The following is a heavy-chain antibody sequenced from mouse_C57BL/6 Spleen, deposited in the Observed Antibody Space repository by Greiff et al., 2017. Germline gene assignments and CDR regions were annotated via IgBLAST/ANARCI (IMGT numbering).Heavy chain of an antibody. V-gene: IGHV7-1*01. CDR3: ARDAFWDGYFDV. CDR1: GFTFSDFY. J-gene: IGHJ1*03. CDR2: SRNKANDYTT. D-gene: IGHD4-1*01. Sequence: DVKLVESGGGLVQSGRSLRLSCATSGFTFSDFYMEWVRQAPGKGLEWIAASRNKANDYTTEYSASVKGRFIVSRDTSQSILYLQMNALRAEDTAIYYCARDAFWDGYFDVWGTGTTVTVSS.